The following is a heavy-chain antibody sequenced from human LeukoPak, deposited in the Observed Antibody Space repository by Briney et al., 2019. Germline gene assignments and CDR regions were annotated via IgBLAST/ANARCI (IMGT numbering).Heavy chain of an antibody. CDR2: IYYSGST. CDR3: ARSEYSDYALDY. CDR1: GGSISSSSYY. D-gene: IGHD4-11*01. Sequence: PSETLSLTCTVSGGSISSSSYYWGWIRQPPGKGLEWIGSIYYSGSTYYNPSLKSRVTISVDTSKNQFSLKLSSVTAADTAVYYCARSEYSDYALDYWGQGTLVTVSS. J-gene: IGHJ4*02. V-gene: IGHV4-39*01.